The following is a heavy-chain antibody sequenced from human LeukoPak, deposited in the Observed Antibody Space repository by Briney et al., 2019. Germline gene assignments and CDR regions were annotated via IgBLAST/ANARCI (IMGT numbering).Heavy chain of an antibody. D-gene: IGHD3-3*01. CDR3: ARDLGDFWSYAMDY. Sequence: ASVKVSCKASGYTFTSYYMHWVRQATGQGLEWMGWMNPNSGNTGYAQKFQGRVTMTRNTSISTAYMELRSLRSEDTAVYYCARDLGDFWSYAMDYWGQGTLVTVSS. J-gene: IGHJ4*02. CDR2: MNPNSGNT. V-gene: IGHV1-8*02. CDR1: GYTFTSYY.